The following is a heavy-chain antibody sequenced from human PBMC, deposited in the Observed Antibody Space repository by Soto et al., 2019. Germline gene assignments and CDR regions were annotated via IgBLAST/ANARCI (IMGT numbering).Heavy chain of an antibody. J-gene: IGHJ6*02. D-gene: IGHD1-1*01. CDR2: ISYDGSNK. Sequence: GSLRLSCAASGFTFRSYDIHWVRQATGKGLEWVAVISYDGSNKYYADSVKGRFTISRDNSKNTLYLQMNSLRAEDTAVYYCARDPYTNFERSYGMDVWGQGT. CDR3: ARDPYTNFERSYGMDV. V-gene: IGHV3-30-3*01. CDR1: GFTFRSYD.